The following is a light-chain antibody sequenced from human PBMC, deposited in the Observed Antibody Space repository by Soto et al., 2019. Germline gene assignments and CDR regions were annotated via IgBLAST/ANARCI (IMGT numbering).Light chain of an antibody. V-gene: IGLV2-14*01. CDR1: SSDVGGYKY. CDR2: EVS. CDR3: SSYTSSTFYV. J-gene: IGLJ1*01. Sequence: QSALTQPASVSGSAGQSITISCTGTSSDVGGYKYVSWYQQHPGKAPKLMIYEVSNRPSGVSNRSSGSKSGNTASLTISGLQAEDEADYYCSSYTSSTFYVFGTGTKVTVL.